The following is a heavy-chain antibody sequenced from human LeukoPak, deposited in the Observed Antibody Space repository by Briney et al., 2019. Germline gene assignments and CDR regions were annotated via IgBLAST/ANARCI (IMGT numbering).Heavy chain of an antibody. CDR2: INSDGSST. Sequence: GGSLRLSCAASGFTFSSYWMHWVRQAPGKGLVWVSRINSDGSSTSYADSVKGRFTISRDNAKNTLYLQMNSLRAEDTAVYYCANLRIVVVVAATPLEYYFDYWGQGTLVTVSS. CDR3: ANLRIVVVVAATPLEYYFDY. D-gene: IGHD2-15*01. J-gene: IGHJ4*02. V-gene: IGHV3-74*01. CDR1: GFTFSSYW.